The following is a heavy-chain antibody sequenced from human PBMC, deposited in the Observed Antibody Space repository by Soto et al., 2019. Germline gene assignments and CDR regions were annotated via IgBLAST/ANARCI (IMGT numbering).Heavy chain of an antibody. Sequence: GGSLRLSCSASGFTFSSYAMHWVRQAPGSGLECVSSIDSDAGSTYYADSVKGRFTISRDNSKNTLYLQVSSLRIDDTAVYYCVKHSVYDYQGSNYYGMDVWGQGTTVTVSS. V-gene: IGHV3-64D*06. D-gene: IGHD5-12*01. J-gene: IGHJ6*02. CDR2: IDSDAGST. CDR3: VKHSVYDYQGSNYYGMDV. CDR1: GFTFSSYA.